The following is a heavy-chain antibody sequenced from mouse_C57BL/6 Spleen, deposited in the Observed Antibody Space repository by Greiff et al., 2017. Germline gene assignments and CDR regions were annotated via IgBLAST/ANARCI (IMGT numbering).Heavy chain of an antibody. Sequence: VQLVESGAELVKPGASVKISCKASGYAFSSYWMNWVKQRPGKGLEWIGQIYPGDGDTNYNGKFKGKATLTADKSSSTAYMQLSSLTSEDSAVYFCARGSYDYDERYAMDYWGQGTSVTVSS. CDR3: ARGSYDYDERYAMDY. CDR2: IYPGDGDT. CDR1: GYAFSSYW. J-gene: IGHJ4*01. V-gene: IGHV1-80*01. D-gene: IGHD2-4*01.